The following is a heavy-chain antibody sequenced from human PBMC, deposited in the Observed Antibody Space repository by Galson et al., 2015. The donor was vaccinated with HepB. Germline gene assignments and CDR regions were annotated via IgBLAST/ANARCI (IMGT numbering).Heavy chain of an antibody. CDR1: GFTFSSYA. V-gene: IGHV3-23*01. D-gene: IGHD2-2*01. Sequence: SLRLSCAASGFTFSSYAMSWVRQAPGKGLEWVSAISGSGGSTYYADSVKGRFTISRDNSKNTLYLQMNSLRAEDTAVYYCANVVVVPAAAFDCWGQGTLVTVSS. CDR3: ANVVVVPAAAFDC. CDR2: ISGSGGST. J-gene: IGHJ4*02.